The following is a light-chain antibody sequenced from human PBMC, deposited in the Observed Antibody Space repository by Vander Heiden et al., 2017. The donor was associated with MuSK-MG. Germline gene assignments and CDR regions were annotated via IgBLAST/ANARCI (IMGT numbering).Light chain of an antibody. CDR1: QSVSSN. CDR3: QQYNNWPPYT. Sequence: EIVMTKSPATLTLCPGERTTLSCRASQSVSSNLAWYQQKPGQAPRLLIYGASTRATGIPARFSGSGSGTEFTLTISSRQSEDFAVYYCQQYNNWPPYTFGQGTKLEIK. V-gene: IGKV3-15*01. J-gene: IGKJ2*01. CDR2: GAS.